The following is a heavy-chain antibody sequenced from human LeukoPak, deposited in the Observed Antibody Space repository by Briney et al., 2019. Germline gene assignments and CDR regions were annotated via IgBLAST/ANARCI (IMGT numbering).Heavy chain of an antibody. D-gene: IGHD1-26*01. CDR1: GGTFSSYA. J-gene: IGHJ6*03. CDR2: IIPILGIA. Sequence: VASVKVSCKASGGTFSSYAISWVRQAPGQGLEWMGRIIPILGIANYAQKFQGRVTITADKSTSTAYMELSSLRSEDTAVYYCARGRRRPSPVPQRERVYYYMDVWGKGTTVTVSS. CDR3: ARGRRRPSPVPQRERVYYYMDV. V-gene: IGHV1-69*04.